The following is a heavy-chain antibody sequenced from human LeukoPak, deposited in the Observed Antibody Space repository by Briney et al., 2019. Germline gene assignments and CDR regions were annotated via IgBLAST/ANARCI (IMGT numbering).Heavy chain of an antibody. CDR1: GFTVSNNY. V-gene: IGHV3-66*01. D-gene: IGHD4-17*01. CDR3: ARIDYLKFRDY. CDR2: IYSGGGT. J-gene: IGHJ4*02. Sequence: PGGSLRLSCVVSGFTVSNNYMSWVRQAPGKGLEWVSVIYSGGGTHYADSVKGRFTISRDNSENTVYLQMNSLRAEDTALYYCARIDYLKFRDYWGQGTLVTVSS.